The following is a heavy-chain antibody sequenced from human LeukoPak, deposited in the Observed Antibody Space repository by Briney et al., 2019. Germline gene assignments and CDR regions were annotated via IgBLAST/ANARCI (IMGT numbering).Heavy chain of an antibody. Sequence: PSETLSLTCTVSGGSVSSGSYYWSWIRQPPGKGLEWIGYIYYSGSTNYNPSLKSRVTISVDTSKNQFSLKLSSVTAADTAVYYCARDTLNYYYYYGVDVWGQGTTVTVSS. CDR3: ARDTLNYYYYYGVDV. CDR2: IYYSGST. CDR1: GGSVSSGSYY. J-gene: IGHJ6*02. V-gene: IGHV4-61*01.